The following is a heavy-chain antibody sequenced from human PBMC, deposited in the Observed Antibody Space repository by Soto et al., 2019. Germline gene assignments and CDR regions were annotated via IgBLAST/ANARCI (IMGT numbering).Heavy chain of an antibody. D-gene: IGHD4-17*01. J-gene: IGHJ4*02. CDR1: GFSLSTAPMG. V-gene: IGHV2-26*01. Sequence: SGPTLVNPTETLTLTCTVSGFSLSTAPMGVSWIRQPPGKALEWLAHIFSDDEKSYSTSLKSRLTISKDTSKRQVVLTMTRMDPMDTATYYCARLNDYGGSAYFFDFWGQGALVTVSS. CDR2: IFSDDEK. CDR3: ARLNDYGGSAYFFDF.